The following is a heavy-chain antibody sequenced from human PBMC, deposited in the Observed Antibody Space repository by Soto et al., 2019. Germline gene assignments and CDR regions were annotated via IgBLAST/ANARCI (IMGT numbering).Heavy chain of an antibody. Sequence: PGGSLRLSCAASGFTFSSYAMSWVRQAPGKGLEWVSAISGSGGSTYYADSVKGRFTISRDNSKNTLYLQMNSLRAEDTAVYYCAKDLTLYDRSGSRLWGQGTMVTVSS. V-gene: IGHV3-23*01. J-gene: IGHJ3*01. CDR3: AKDLTLYDRSGSRL. CDR2: ISGSGGST. CDR1: GFTFSSYA. D-gene: IGHD3-22*01.